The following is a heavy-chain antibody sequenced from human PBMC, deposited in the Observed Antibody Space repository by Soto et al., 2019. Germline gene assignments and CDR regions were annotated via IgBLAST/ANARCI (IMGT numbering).Heavy chain of an antibody. Sequence: VQLLESGGGLVQPGGSLRLSCAASGFTFSSYAMSWVRQAPGKELEWVSAISGSGGSTYYADSVKGRFTISRDNSKNTLYLQMNSLRAEDTAVYYCAKGHSSSWYNFDYWGQGTLVTVSS. CDR1: GFTFSSYA. CDR2: ISGSGGST. CDR3: AKGHSSSWYNFDY. J-gene: IGHJ4*02. D-gene: IGHD6-13*01. V-gene: IGHV3-23*01.